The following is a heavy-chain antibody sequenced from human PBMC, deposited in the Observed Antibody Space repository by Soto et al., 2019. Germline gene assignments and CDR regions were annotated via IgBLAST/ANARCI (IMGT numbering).Heavy chain of an antibody. V-gene: IGHV4-31*03. CDR2: IYYSGST. CDR1: GGSISSGGYY. D-gene: IGHD3-16*01. CDR3: AKRGSNTPPPYYFDY. Sequence: SETLSLTCTVSGGSISSGGYYCSWIRQHPGKGLEWIGYIYYSGSTYYNPSLKSRVTISVDTSKNQFSLKLSSVTAADTAVFYCAKRGSNTPPPYYFDYWGQGTLVTVSS. J-gene: IGHJ4*02.